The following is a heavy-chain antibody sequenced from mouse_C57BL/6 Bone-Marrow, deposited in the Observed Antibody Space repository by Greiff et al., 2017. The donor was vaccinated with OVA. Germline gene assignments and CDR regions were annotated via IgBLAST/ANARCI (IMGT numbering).Heavy chain of an antibody. Sequence: QVQLKQPGAELVKPGASVKMSCKASGYTFTSYWITWVKQRPGQGLEWIGDIYPGSGSTNYNEKFKSKATLTVDTSSSTAYLQLSSLTSEDSAVYYCARVDGYYVAFFFGIWGTGTTVTVSS. V-gene: IGHV1-55*01. CDR3: ARVDGYYVAFFFGI. J-gene: IGHJ1*03. D-gene: IGHD2-3*01. CDR2: IYPGSGST. CDR1: GYTFTSYW.